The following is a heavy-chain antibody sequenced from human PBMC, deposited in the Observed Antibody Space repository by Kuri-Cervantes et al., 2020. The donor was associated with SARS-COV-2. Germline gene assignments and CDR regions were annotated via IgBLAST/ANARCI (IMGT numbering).Heavy chain of an antibody. CDR1: GGTFSSYG. D-gene: IGHD6-19*01. CDR2: ISAYNGNT. V-gene: IGHV1-18*01. Sequence: ASVKVSCKASGGTFSSYGISWVRQAPGQGLEWMGWISAYNGNTNYAQKLQGRVTMTTDTSTSTAYMELRSLRSDDTAVYYCARVIIAVAGTDAFDIWGQGTMVTVSS. CDR3: ARVIIAVAGTDAFDI. J-gene: IGHJ3*02.